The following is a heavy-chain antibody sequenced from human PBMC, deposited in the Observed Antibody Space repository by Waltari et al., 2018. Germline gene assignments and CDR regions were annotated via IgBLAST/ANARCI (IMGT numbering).Heavy chain of an antibody. D-gene: IGHD2-2*01. J-gene: IGHJ6*03. CDR2: IIPIFGTA. V-gene: IGHV1-69*12. CDR1: GGTFSSYA. Sequence: QVQLVQSGAEVKKPGSSVQVSCKASGGTFSSYAISWVRQAPGQGLDWMGGIIPIFGTANYAQKFQGRVTITADESTSTAYMELSSLRSEDTAVYYCARAPLNPFEGCSSTSCYRRKAYYYYYMDVWGKGTTVTVSS. CDR3: ARAPLNPFEGCSSTSCYRRKAYYYYYMDV.